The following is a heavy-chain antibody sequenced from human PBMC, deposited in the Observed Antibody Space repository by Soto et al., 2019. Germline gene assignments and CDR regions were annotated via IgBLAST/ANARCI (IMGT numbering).Heavy chain of an antibody. CDR2: IYYSGST. D-gene: IGHD1-1*01. J-gene: IGHJ4*02. Sequence: SETLSLTCAVSGGSISSGGYYWSWIRQHPGKGLEWIGYIYYSGSTYYNPSLKSRVTISVDTSKNQFSLKLSSVTAADTAVYYCARWPQLEPRFDYWGQGTLVTVSS. CDR1: GGSISSGGYY. V-gene: IGHV4-31*11. CDR3: ARWPQLEPRFDY.